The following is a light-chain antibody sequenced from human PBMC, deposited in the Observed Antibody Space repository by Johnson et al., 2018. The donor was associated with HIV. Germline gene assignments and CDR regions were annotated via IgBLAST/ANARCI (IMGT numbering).Light chain of an antibody. CDR1: SSNIGNNY. Sequence: QSILTQPPSVSAAAGQKVTISCSGSSSNIGNNYVAWYQQVPGTAPKLLIYDNNRRPSGVPDRFSASKSGTSATLGITGLQTGDEADYYCGTWDSYLTAGVVGSGTKVTVL. CDR2: DNN. J-gene: IGLJ1*01. V-gene: IGLV1-51*01. CDR3: GTWDSYLTAGV.